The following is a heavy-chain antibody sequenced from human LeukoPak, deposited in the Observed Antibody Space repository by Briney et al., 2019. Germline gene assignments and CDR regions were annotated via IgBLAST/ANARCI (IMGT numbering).Heavy chain of an antibody. CDR3: AQDIAWGAFEH. J-gene: IGHJ4*02. D-gene: IGHD7-27*01. CDR2: ISPSGGGT. Sequence: GGSLRLSCAASGFTFRNHGMNWVRQAPGKGLEWVSGISPSGGGTYYADSVKGRFTISRDDSKNTLSLQMNSLRVEDTALYYCAQDIAWGAFEHWGQGALVTVSS. CDR1: GFTFRNHG. V-gene: IGHV3-23*01.